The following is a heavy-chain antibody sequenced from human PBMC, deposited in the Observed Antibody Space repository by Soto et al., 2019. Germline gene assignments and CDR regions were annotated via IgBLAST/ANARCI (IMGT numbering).Heavy chain of an antibody. Sequence: EVQVVESGGGLVKPGGSLRLSCVASGFNFSNYDMNWVRQAPGKGLEWVSSISSSRSYISYADSMKGRFTISRDNAKNSVYLQMDSLRAEDTAVYYCARSDCTSTSCYVVWFDPWGQGTLVTVSS. V-gene: IGHV3-21*01. CDR3: ARSDCTSTSCYVVWFDP. CDR2: ISSSRSYI. J-gene: IGHJ5*02. CDR1: GFNFSNYD. D-gene: IGHD2-2*01.